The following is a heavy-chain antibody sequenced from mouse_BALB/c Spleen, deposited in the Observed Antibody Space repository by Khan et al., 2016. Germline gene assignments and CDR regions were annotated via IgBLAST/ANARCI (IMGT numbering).Heavy chain of an antibody. Sequence: VQLQQSEAECVMPVSSLMYVCTASGNNSKDIYINWLKQRSEKCLSRIRRTDPANGNTKYYPNFQGKATITADTSSNTAYLQSSSLTSQDTAVYYRRISTIHAWGRG. CDR2: TDPANGNT. CDR3: RISTIHA. V-gene: IGHV14-3*02. J-gene: IGHJ2*01. CDR1: GNNSKDIY.